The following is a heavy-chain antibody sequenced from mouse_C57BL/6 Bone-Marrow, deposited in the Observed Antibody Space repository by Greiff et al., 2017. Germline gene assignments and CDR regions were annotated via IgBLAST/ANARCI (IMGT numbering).Heavy chain of an antibody. CDR2: INPSSGYT. CDR1: GYTFTSYW. CDR3: ARGFAY. V-gene: IGHV1-7*01. Sequence: QVQLKQSGAELAKPGASVKLSCKASGYTFTSYWMHWVKQRPGQGLEWIGYINPSSGYTKYNQKFKDKATLTADQSSSTAYMQLSSLTYEDSAVYYCARGFAYWGQGTLVTVSA. J-gene: IGHJ3*01.